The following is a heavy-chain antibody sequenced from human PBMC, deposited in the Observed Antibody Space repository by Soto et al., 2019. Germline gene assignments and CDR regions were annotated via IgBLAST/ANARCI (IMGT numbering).Heavy chain of an antibody. CDR1: GGSVRSGSHY. J-gene: IGHJ5*02. D-gene: IGHD5-12*01. CDR2: IYYSGNT. V-gene: IGHV4-61*01. Sequence: QVQLQESGPGLVKPSETLSLTCTVSGGSVRSGSHYWSWIRQPPGKGLEWIGYIYYSGNTNYNPPLKSRVTISVDTSKNQFSLKLSSVTAADTAVYYCARTPFDRLRRFDPWGQGTLVTVSS. CDR3: ARTPFDRLRRFDP.